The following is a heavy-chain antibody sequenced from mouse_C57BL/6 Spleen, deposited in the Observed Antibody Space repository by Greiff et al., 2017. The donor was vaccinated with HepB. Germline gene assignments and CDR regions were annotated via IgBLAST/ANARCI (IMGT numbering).Heavy chain of an antibody. CDR1: GYSFTSYY. Sequence: QVQLKESGPELVKPGASVKISCKASGYSFTSYYIHWVKQRPGQGLEWIGWIYPGSGNTKYNEKFKSKATLTVDKPSSTAYIQLSSLASEDSAFYDCAGGGAWFAYWGQGTLVIVSA. CDR3: AGGGAWFAY. J-gene: IGHJ3*01. CDR2: IYPGSGNT. V-gene: IGHV1-66*01.